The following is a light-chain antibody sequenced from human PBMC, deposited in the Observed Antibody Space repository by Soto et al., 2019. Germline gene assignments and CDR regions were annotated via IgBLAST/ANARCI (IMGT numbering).Light chain of an antibody. V-gene: IGLV2-14*03. J-gene: IGLJ2*01. CDR1: SSDVGGYNF. CDR3: SSYTSSGTLVV. Sequence: QSALTQPASVSGSPGQSITISCTGTSSDVGGYNFVSWFQQHPGKVPKLLIYDVTNRPSGVSNRFSASKSGNTASLTVSGLQAEDEADYYCSSYTSSGTLVVFGGGTQLTVL. CDR2: DVT.